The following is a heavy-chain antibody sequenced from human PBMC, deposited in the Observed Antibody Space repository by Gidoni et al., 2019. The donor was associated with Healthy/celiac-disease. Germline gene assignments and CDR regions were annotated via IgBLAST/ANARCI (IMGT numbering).Heavy chain of an antibody. CDR3: ARDGLEQQLVFPTPYGMDV. J-gene: IGHJ6*02. D-gene: IGHD6-13*01. Sequence: QVQLVESGGGVVQPGRSLILSCAASGFPFRSYGMHWVRQAPGKGLAGVAVIWYDGSNKYYADSVKGRFTISRDNSKNTLYLQMNSLRAEDTAVYYCARDGLEQQLVFPTPYGMDVWGQGTTVTVSS. CDR2: IWYDGSNK. CDR1: GFPFRSYG. V-gene: IGHV3-33*01.